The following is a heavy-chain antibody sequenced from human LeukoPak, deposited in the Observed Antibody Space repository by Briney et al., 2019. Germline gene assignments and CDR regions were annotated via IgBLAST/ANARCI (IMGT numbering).Heavy chain of an antibody. V-gene: IGHV4-59*01. CDR1: GGSISSYY. D-gene: IGHD2-15*01. J-gene: IGHJ4*02. Sequence: PSETLSLTCTVSGGSISSYYWSWIRQPPGKGLERIGYIYYSGSTNYNPSLKSRVTISVDTSKNQFPLKLSSVTAADTAVYYRARERYCSGGSCYSGIDYWGQGTLVTVSS. CDR2: IYYSGST. CDR3: ARERYCSGGSCYSGIDY.